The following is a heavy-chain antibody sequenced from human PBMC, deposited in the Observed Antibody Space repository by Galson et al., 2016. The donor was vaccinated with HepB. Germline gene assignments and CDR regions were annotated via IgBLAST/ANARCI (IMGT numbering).Heavy chain of an antibody. J-gene: IGHJ6*02. CDR2: IYPADSDT. CDR1: GYTFTGHW. V-gene: IGHV5-51*01. CDR3: ARHRNLVGCGGECYRDGLYV. D-gene: IGHD2-21*01. Sequence: SGAEVKKPGESLKISCKGSGYTFTGHWIGWVRQMPGKGLEWMGIIYPADSDTRYSPSFQGSVTISADKSIHPPYLQWSSLKASDTAMYYCARHRNLVGCGGECYRDGLYVWGQGTTVTVSS.